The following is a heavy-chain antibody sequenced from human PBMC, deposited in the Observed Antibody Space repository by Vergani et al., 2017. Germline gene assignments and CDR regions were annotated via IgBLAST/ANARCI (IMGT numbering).Heavy chain of an antibody. CDR1: GFTFSSYW. CDR3: ARDGTSNNNWFDP. J-gene: IGHJ5*02. CDR2: IKQDGSEK. D-gene: IGHD1-7*01. V-gene: IGHV3-7*01. Sequence: EVQLVESGGGLVQPRGSLRLSCAASGFTFSSYWMSWVRQAPGKGLEWVANIKQDGSEKYYVDSVKGRFTISRDNAKNSLYLQMNSLRAEDTAVYYCARDGTSNNNWFDPWGQGTLVTVSS.